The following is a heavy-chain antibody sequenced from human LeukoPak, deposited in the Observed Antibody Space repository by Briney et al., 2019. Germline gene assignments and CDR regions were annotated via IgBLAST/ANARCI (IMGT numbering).Heavy chain of an antibody. V-gene: IGHV3-21*01. D-gene: IGHD2-21*02. CDR3: ASDVAYCGGDCQNDY. CDR2: ISSSSSYI. Sequence: GGALRLSCAASGFTFSSYSMNWVRQAPGEGLEWVSSISSSSSYIYYADSVKGRFTISRDNAKNSLYLQMNSLRAEDTAVYYCASDVAYCGGDCQNDYWGQGTLVTVSS. J-gene: IGHJ4*02. CDR1: GFTFSSYS.